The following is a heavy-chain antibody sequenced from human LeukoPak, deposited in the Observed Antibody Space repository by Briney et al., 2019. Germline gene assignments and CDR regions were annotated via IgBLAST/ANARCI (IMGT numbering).Heavy chain of an antibody. J-gene: IGHJ4*02. CDR2: IYYSGST. V-gene: IGHV4-31*03. CDR3: ARDDSSGSRFDY. CDR1: GGSISSGGYY. D-gene: IGHD3-22*01. Sequence: PSETLSLTCTVSGGSISSGGYYWSWIRQHPGKGLEWIGYIYYSGSTYYNPSLKSRVTISVDTSKNQFSLKLSSVTAADTAVYYCARDDSSGSRFDYWGQGTLVTVSS.